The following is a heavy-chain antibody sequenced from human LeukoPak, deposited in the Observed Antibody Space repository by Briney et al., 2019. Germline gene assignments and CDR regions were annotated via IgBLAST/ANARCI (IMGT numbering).Heavy chain of an antibody. J-gene: IGHJ3*02. Sequence: GGSLRLSCAASGFTFDDYAMHWVRQAPGKGLEWVSGISWNSGSIGYADSVKGRFTTSRDNAKNSLYLQMNSLRAEDTALYYCAKATVLWFGESEGAFDIWGQGTMVTVSS. V-gene: IGHV3-9*01. D-gene: IGHD3-10*01. CDR1: GFTFDDYA. CDR2: ISWNSGSI. CDR3: AKATVLWFGESEGAFDI.